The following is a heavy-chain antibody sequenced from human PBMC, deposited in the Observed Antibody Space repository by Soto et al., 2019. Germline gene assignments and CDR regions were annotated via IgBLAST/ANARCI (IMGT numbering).Heavy chain of an antibody. V-gene: IGHV4-4*08. CDR3: ARGVFYSSGWYYFDY. J-gene: IGHJ4*02. CDR1: GGSINGYY. D-gene: IGHD6-19*01. CDR2: IHSTGGT. Sequence: SETLSLTCTVSGGSINGYYWSWIRQPPGEGLEWIGNIHSTGGTKYNPSLKRRVTISVDTSKSQFSLKLSSVTAADTAVYYCARGVFYSSGWYYFDYWGQATLVTVSS.